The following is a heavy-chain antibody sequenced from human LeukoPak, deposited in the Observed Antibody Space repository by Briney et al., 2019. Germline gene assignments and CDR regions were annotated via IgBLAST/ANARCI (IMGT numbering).Heavy chain of an antibody. CDR1: GFTFSSYA. CDR2: ISGSGGST. J-gene: IGHJ4*02. D-gene: IGHD6-13*01. CDR3: AKDGSFWAAANKYYFDY. V-gene: IGHV3-23*01. Sequence: GGSLRLSCAASGFTFSSYAMSWVRQAPGKGLEWVSAISGSGGSTYYADSVKGRFTISRDNSKNTLYLQMNSLRAEDTAVYYCAKDGSFWAAANKYYFDYWGQGTLVTVSS.